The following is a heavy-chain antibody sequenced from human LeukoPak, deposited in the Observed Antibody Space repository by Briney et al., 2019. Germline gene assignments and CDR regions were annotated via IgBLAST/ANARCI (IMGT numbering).Heavy chain of an antibody. Sequence: ASVKVSCKASGYTFTGYYMHWVRQAPGQGLEWMGWINPNSGGTNYAQKFQGRVTMTRDTSISTAYMELSRLRSDDTAVYYCARESSLLWFGESLNWFDPWGQGTLVTVSS. CDR1: GYTFTGYY. CDR3: ARESSLLWFGESLNWFDP. J-gene: IGHJ5*02. D-gene: IGHD3-10*01. V-gene: IGHV1-2*02. CDR2: INPNSGGT.